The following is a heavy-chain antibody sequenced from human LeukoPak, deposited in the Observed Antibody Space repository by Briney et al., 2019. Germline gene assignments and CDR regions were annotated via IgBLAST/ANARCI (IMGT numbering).Heavy chain of an antibody. CDR2: IIYSGGAT. Sequence: PGRSLRLSCAASGFTFSRSAMTWVRQGPGTGLEFVASIIYSGGATYYADSVKGRFTISRDNSKNTLYLQMNSRRAEDTALYYCAKDGLYYDGSEHVYYFDSWGQGTLVTVSS. CDR1: GFTFSRSA. D-gene: IGHD3-22*01. V-gene: IGHV3-23*01. CDR3: AKDGLYYDGSEHVYYFDS. J-gene: IGHJ4*02.